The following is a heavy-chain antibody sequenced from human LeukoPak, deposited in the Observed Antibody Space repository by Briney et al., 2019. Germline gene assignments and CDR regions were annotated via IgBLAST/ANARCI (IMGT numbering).Heavy chain of an antibody. CDR3: ARSWTGTYYFDY. J-gene: IGHJ4*02. Sequence: PSETLSLTCTVSGYSISSGYYWGWIRQPPGKGLEWIGSIYHSGSTYYNPSLKSRVTISVDKSKNQFSLKLSSVTAADTAVYYCARSWTGTYYFDYWGQGTLVTVSS. CDR1: GYSISSGYY. CDR2: IYHSGST. D-gene: IGHD3/OR15-3a*01. V-gene: IGHV4-38-2*02.